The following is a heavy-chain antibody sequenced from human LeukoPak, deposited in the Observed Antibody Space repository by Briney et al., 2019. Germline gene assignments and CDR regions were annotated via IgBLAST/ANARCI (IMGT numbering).Heavy chain of an antibody. CDR1: GFTFSNYR. CDR3: ARDALGLSY. V-gene: IGHV3-74*01. Sequence: PGGSLRLSCAASGFTFSNYRMHWVRQVPGKGLVWVSSITNDGRSTNYADSVKGRLTISRDNAKNTLYLHMNSLRVEDTAVYYCARDALGLSYWGQGTLVTVSS. D-gene: IGHD3-16*01. CDR2: ITNDGRST. J-gene: IGHJ4*02.